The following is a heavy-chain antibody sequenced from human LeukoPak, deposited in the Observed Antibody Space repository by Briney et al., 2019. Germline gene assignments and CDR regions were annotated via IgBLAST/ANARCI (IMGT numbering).Heavy chain of an antibody. CDR1: GDSIPSAGYF. Sequence: KPSQTLSLTCTVSGDSIPSAGYFWNWIRQHPGKGLEWIGYIYNSGGTSYNPSLKSRISISIDTSKNQFSLRLGSVTAADTAVYYCARDSNDGYGGYMDVWGRGTTVTVSS. V-gene: IGHV4-31*03. J-gene: IGHJ6*03. D-gene: IGHD5-24*01. CDR3: ARDSNDGYGGYMDV. CDR2: IYNSGGT.